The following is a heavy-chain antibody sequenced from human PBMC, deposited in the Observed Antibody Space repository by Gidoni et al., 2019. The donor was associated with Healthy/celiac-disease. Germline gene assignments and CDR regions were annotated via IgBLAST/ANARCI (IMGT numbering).Heavy chain of an antibody. D-gene: IGHD3-22*01. CDR2: IYTSGST. J-gene: IGHJ5*02. CDR1: GGSISSYY. Sequence: QVQLQESGPGLVKPSETLSLTCTVSGGSISSYYWSWIRQPAGKGLEGIGRIYTSGSTNYNPSLKSRVTMSVDTSKNQFSLKLSSVTAADTAVYYCARVVDSSGYYYGWFDPWGQGTLVTVSS. CDR3: ARVVDSSGYYYGWFDP. V-gene: IGHV4-4*07.